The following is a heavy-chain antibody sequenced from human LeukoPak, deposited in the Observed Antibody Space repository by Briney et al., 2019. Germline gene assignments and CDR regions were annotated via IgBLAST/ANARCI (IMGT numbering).Heavy chain of an antibody. CDR1: GGSIRSGSYY. CDR2: VYTSGST. V-gene: IGHV4-61*02. J-gene: IGHJ3*02. Sequence: PSETLSLTCTVSGGSIRSGSYYWSWIRQPAGKGLEWIGRVYTSGSTNYNPSLKSRVTISVDTSKNQFSLKLSSVTAADTAVYYCARGPYCSGGSCYSNDAFDIWGQGTMVTVSS. D-gene: IGHD2-15*01. CDR3: ARGPYCSGGSCYSNDAFDI.